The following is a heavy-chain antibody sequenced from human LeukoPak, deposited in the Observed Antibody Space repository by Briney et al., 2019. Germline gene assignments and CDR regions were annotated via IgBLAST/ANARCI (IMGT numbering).Heavy chain of an antibody. V-gene: IGHV3-23*01. CDR1: GFTFSNHA. CDR3: VKNVVVKRYIDY. CDR2: ISGSGRTT. D-gene: IGHD2-15*01. Sequence: PGGSLRLSCAASGFTFSNHAMSWVRQTPGKGLQWISVISGSGRTTEYADPVKGRFTISRDNSKNTLSLQMNSLRVEDTAIYYCVKNVVVKRYIDYWGQGTLVTVSS. J-gene: IGHJ4*02.